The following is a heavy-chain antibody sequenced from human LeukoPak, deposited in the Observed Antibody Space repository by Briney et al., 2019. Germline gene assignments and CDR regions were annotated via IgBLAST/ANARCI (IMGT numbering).Heavy chain of an antibody. D-gene: IGHD3-22*01. CDR3: ARYAGGGYYYDSSGSYYFDY. CDR2: IYPGDSDT. V-gene: IGHV5-51*01. Sequence: GASLQISCQCSGSTFTSYWIGWVRQLPGKGLEWMGIIYPGDSDTRYSPSFQGQVTISADKSISTAYLQWSSLKASDTAMYYCARYAGGGYYYDSSGSYYFDYWGQGTLVTVSS. J-gene: IGHJ4*02. CDR1: GSTFTSYW.